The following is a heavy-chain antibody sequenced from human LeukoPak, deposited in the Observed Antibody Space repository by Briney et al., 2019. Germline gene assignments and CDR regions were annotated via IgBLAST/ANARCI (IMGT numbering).Heavy chain of an antibody. V-gene: IGHV3-53*01. D-gene: IGHD3-3*01. J-gene: IGHJ4*02. CDR3: ARCGQYYDFWSGYSGDYYFDY. Sequence: PGGSLRLSCAASGFTVSSKYMSWVRQAPGKGLEWLSFIYSGGSTYYEGSVKGRFTISRGNSKHTLYLQMNSLRAEDTAVYYCARCGQYYDFWSGYSGDYYFDYWGQGTLVTVSS. CDR2: IYSGGST. CDR1: GFTVSSKY.